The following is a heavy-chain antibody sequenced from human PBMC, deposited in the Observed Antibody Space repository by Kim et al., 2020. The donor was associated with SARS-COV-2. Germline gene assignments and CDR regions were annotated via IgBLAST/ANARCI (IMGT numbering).Heavy chain of an antibody. Sequence: GGSLRLSCAASGFTFSSYAMSWVRQAPGKGLEWVSAISGSGGSTYYADSVKGRFTISRDNSKNTLYLQMNSLRAEDTAVYYCAKNLEYYYGSGKLGAFDIWGQGTMVTVSS. CDR3: AKNLEYYYGSGKLGAFDI. J-gene: IGHJ3*02. CDR2: ISGSGGST. CDR1: GFTFSSYA. D-gene: IGHD3-10*01. V-gene: IGHV3-23*01.